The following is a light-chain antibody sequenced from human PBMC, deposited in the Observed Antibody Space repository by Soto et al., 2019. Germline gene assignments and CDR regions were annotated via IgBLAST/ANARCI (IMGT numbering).Light chain of an antibody. CDR2: AAS. CDR3: QQSYSTPPT. CDR1: QSISSY. J-gene: IGKJ1*01. Sequence: DIQMTQSPSSLSASVRDRVTITCRASQSISSYLNWYQQKPWKAPKLLIYAASSLQSGVPSRFSGSGSGTDFTLTIISLQPEDFATYYCQQSYSTPPTFGQGTKVQLK. V-gene: IGKV1-39*01.